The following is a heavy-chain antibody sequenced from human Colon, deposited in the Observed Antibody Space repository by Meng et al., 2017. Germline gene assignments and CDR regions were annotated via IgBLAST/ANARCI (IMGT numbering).Heavy chain of an antibody. Sequence: VRDRRWGAGLCKPSETLSLTCAVYGGSFSGYSWRWIRPPPGKGLEWIGEINHTGNTSYNPSLKSRLTISVDTSKNQFSLNLSSVTAADTALYYCARPVRLGVAGKSGAYWGQGTLVTASS. V-gene: IGHV4-34*01. CDR2: INHTGNT. D-gene: IGHD6-19*01. CDR3: ARPVRLGVAGKSGAY. J-gene: IGHJ4*02. CDR1: GGSFSGYS.